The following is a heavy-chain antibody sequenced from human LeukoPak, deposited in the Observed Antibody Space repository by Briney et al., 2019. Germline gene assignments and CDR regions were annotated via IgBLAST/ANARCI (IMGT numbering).Heavy chain of an antibody. CDR1: GGSISSSNW. CDR2: IYYSGST. J-gene: IGHJ5*02. Sequence: SGTLSLTCAVSGGSISSSNWWSWVRQPPGKGLEWIGYIYYSGSTNYNPSLKSRVTISVDTSKNQFSLKLSSVTAADTAVYYCARVGSSPPPVVSSWFDPWGQGTLVTVSS. D-gene: IGHD2-15*01. CDR3: ARVGSSPPPVVSSWFDP. V-gene: IGHV4-4*02.